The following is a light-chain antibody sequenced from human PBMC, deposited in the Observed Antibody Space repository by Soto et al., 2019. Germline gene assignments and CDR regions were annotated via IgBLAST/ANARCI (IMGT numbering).Light chain of an antibody. CDR1: SXDVGGYNY. V-gene: IGLV2-14*01. J-gene: IGLJ1*01. CDR2: EVS. Sequence: QSVLTQPASVSGSPGQSITIFCTGTSXDVGGYNYVSWYQQHPGKAPKLMIYEVSYRPSGVSNRFSGSKSGNTASLTITGLQAEDEADYYCSSYTRSSTLDYVFGTGTKVTVL. CDR3: SSYTRSSTLDYV.